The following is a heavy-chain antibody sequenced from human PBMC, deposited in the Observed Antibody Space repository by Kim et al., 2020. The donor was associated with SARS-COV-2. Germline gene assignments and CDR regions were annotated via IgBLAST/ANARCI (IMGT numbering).Heavy chain of an antibody. J-gene: IGHJ3*02. CDR3: ARSVVVTTRDAFDI. V-gene: IGHV4-34*01. Sequence: NPTLKSRVTISVNTSKNQFSLKRSSVTAADTAVYYCARSVVVTTRDAFDIWGQGTMVTVSS. D-gene: IGHD2-21*02.